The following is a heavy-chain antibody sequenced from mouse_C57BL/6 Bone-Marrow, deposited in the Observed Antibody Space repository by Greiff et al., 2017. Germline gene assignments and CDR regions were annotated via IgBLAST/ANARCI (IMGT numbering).Heavy chain of an antibody. D-gene: IGHD1-1*01. CDR3: AREGDTHGSSYRGFFDY. V-gene: IGHV1-59*01. CDR2: IDPSDSYT. J-gene: IGHJ2*01. CDR1: GYTFTSYW. Sequence: QVQLQQPGAELVRPGTSVKLSCKASGYTFTSYWMHWVKQRPGQGLEWIGVIDPSDSYTNYNQKFKGKATLTVDTSSITAYMQLSSLTSEDTAVYYCAREGDTHGSSYRGFFDYWGQGTTLTVSS.